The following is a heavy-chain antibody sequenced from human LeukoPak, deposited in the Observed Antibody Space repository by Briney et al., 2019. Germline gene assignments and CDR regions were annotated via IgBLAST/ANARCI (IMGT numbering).Heavy chain of an antibody. D-gene: IGHD6-19*01. CDR1: GYTFTSYA. J-gene: IGHJ4*02. V-gene: IGHV1-3*01. Sequence: ASVKVSCKASGYTFTSYAMHWVRQAPGQRLEWMGWINAGNGNTKYSQKFQGRVTITRDTSASTAYMELNSLRSEDTAVYYCARVRAVAAEFDYWGQGTLVTVSS. CDR3: ARVRAVAAEFDY. CDR2: INAGNGNT.